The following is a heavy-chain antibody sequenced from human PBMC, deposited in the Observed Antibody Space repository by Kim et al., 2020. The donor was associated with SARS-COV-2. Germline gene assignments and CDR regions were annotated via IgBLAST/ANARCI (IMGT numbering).Heavy chain of an antibody. J-gene: IGHJ4*02. CDR2: ISAYNGNT. Sequence: ASVKVSCKASGYTFTSYGISWVRQAPGQGLEWMGWISAYNGNTNYAQKLQGRVTMTTDTSTSTAYMELRSLRSDDTAVYYCARAYDFWSGYPPTPVGYFDYWGQGTLVTVSS. CDR3: ARAYDFWSGYPPTPVGYFDY. CDR1: GYTFTSYG. V-gene: IGHV1-18*01. D-gene: IGHD3-3*01.